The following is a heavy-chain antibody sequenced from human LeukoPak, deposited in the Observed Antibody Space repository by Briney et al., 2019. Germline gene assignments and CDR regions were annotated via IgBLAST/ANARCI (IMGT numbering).Heavy chain of an antibody. V-gene: IGHV3-53*01. Sequence: GGSLRLSCSVSGFTVSNNYMSWVRQAPGKGLEWGSDIYGGRNNTHYADSVKGRFTISRDNSKNTVYLQMNSLAAEDTAAYYCAREFRQTYNSGWSLDYWGQATLVTVSS. D-gene: IGHD6-19*01. CDR1: GFTVSNNY. CDR3: AREFRQTYNSGWSLDY. CDR2: IYGGRNNT. J-gene: IGHJ4*02.